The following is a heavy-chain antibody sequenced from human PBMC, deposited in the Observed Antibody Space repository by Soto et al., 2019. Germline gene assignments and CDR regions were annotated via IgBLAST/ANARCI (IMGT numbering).Heavy chain of an antibody. D-gene: IGHD3-22*01. CDR3: ARQTYYYDSSGSPHGY. Sequence: GESLKISCRGSGYSFTSYWIGWVRQMPGKGLEWMGIIYPGDSDTRYSPSFQGQVTISADKSISTAYLQWSSLKASDTAMYYCARQTYYYDSSGSPHGYWGQGTLVTVSS. V-gene: IGHV5-51*01. CDR2: IYPGDSDT. CDR1: GYSFTSYW. J-gene: IGHJ4*02.